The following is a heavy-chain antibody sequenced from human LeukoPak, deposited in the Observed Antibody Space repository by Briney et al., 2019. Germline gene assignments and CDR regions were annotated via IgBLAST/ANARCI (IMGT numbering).Heavy chain of an antibody. Sequence: SSETLSLTCSVSGGSIIGHWWSWIRQPPGKGLEWIGDVFYSGSNNYNPSLKSRLTISLDTSKNQFSLNLRSVTATDTAMYYCARRNTADASVDFWGQGTLVTASS. CDR2: VFYSGSN. V-gene: IGHV4-59*08. CDR1: GGSIIGHW. D-gene: IGHD4-17*01. J-gene: IGHJ4*02. CDR3: ARRNTADASVDF.